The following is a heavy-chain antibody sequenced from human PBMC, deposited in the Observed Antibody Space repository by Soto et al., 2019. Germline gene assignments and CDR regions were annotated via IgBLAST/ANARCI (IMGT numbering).Heavy chain of an antibody. CDR3: ARKRGQLVTDAFDI. CDR2: TCYRSKWYN. D-gene: IGHD6-13*01. J-gene: IGHJ3*02. Sequence: SQTLSLTCAISGDSVSSNSAAWNWIRQSPSRGLEWLGMTCYRSKWYNDYAVSVKSRITINADTSKNQISLQLNSVTPEDTAVYYCARKRGQLVTDAFDIWGQGKVVTVSS. V-gene: IGHV6-1*01. CDR1: GDSVSSNSAA.